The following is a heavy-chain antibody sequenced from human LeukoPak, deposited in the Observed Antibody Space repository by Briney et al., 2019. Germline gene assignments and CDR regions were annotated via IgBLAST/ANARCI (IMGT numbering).Heavy chain of an antibody. CDR2: ISYDGSNK. Sequence: PGGSLRLSCAASGFTFSSYGMHWVRQAPGKGLEWVAVISYDGSNKYYADSVKGRFTISRDNSKNTLYLQMNSLRAEDTAVYYCAKDVVVVPAAIVDYYYGMDVWGKGTTVTVSS. D-gene: IGHD2-2*02. CDR1: GFTFSSYG. V-gene: IGHV3-30*18. J-gene: IGHJ6*04. CDR3: AKDVVVVPAAIVDYYYGMDV.